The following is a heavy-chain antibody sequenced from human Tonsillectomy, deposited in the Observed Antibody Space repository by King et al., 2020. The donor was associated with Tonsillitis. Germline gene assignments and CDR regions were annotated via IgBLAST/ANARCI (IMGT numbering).Heavy chain of an antibody. Sequence: VQLVESGGGLVQPGGSLRLSCAASGFTFSRSWMSWVRQAPGKGLEWVAHISQGGSETYYVDSVKGRFTISRDNAKNSLFLQMYSLRAEDTAVYYCVSWFGDFTYWGQGTLVTVSS. J-gene: IGHJ4*02. CDR3: VSWFGDFTY. D-gene: IGHD3-10*01. CDR1: GFTFSRSW. CDR2: ISQGGSET. V-gene: IGHV3-7*01.